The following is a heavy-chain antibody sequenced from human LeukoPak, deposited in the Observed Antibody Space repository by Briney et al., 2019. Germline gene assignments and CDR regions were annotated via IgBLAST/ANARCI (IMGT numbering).Heavy chain of an antibody. D-gene: IGHD2-2*02. CDR3: AKSRSSSVSCYNY. Sequence: GGSLRLSCAASGFIFNNYAMNWVRQAPRKGLEWVSGISGSGDSTFYADSVKGRFTISRDNSKNTLDLQMNSLRAEDTAVYYCAKSRSSSVSCYNYWGQGTLVTVSS. CDR1: GFIFNNYA. J-gene: IGHJ4*02. CDR2: ISGSGDST. V-gene: IGHV3-23*01.